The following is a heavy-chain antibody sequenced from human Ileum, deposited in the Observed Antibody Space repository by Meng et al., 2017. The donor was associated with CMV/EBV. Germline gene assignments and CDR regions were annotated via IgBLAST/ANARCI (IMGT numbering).Heavy chain of an antibody. CDR2: INSDGSST. Sequence: GESLKISCAASGFTFSSYWMHWVRQAPGKGLVWVSRINSDGSSTSYADSVKGRFTISRDNAKKSLYLQMNSLRAEDTAVYYCARGKWVGVPFDYWGQGTLVTVSS. D-gene: IGHD2-8*01. V-gene: IGHV3-74*01. CDR3: ARGKWVGVPFDY. J-gene: IGHJ4*02. CDR1: GFTFSSYW.